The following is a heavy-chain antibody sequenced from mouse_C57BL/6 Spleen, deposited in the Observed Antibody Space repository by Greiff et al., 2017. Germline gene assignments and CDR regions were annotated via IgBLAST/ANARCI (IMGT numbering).Heavy chain of an antibody. CDR1: GYTFTSYW. V-gene: IGHV1-53*01. D-gene: IGHD3-2*02. CDR2: INPSNGGT. J-gene: IGHJ4*01. CDR3: SRPGLSGARDY. Sequence: QVQLQQPGTELVKPGASVKLSCKASGYTFTSYWMHWVKQRPGQGLEWIGNINPSNGGTNYNEKFKSKATLTVDKSSSTAYMQLSSLSSEFAAVYYCSRPGLSGARDYWGQGTSVTVSS.